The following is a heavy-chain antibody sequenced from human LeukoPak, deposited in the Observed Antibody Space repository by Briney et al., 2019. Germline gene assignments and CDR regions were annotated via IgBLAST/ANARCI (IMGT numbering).Heavy chain of an antibody. J-gene: IGHJ4*02. V-gene: IGHV3-30*03. CDR2: ISYDGSNK. CDR1: GFTFSSYG. Sequence: PGRSLRLSCAASGFTFSSYGMHWVRQAPGKGLEWVAVISYDGSNKYYADSVKGRFSTSRDNAKNTLYLQMNNLRAEDTAVYYCASGRLVGAPDYWGQGTLVTVSS. D-gene: IGHD1-26*01. CDR3: ASGRLVGAPDY.